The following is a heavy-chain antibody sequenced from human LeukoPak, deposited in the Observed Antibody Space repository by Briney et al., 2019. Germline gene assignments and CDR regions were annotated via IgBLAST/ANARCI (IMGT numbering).Heavy chain of an antibody. V-gene: IGHV1-2*02. Sequence: ASVTVSCTASGFTFTDYYMHWVRLAPGQGLEWMGYINPHSGVTSFPQKFRGRVTLTTDTSISAAYMELSSLISDDTAMYYCAREGITKAFDLWGQGALVTVSS. D-gene: IGHD1-14*01. CDR1: GFTFTDYY. J-gene: IGHJ4*02. CDR3: AREGITKAFDL. CDR2: INPHSGVT.